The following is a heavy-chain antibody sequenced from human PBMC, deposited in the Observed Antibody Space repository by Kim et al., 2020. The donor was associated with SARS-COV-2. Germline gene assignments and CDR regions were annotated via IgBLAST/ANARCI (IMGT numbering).Heavy chain of an antibody. D-gene: IGHD2-15*01. CDR2: ISSSSSYI. CDR1: GFTFSSYS. Sequence: GGSLRLSCAASGFTFSSYSMNWVRQAPGKGLEWVSSISSSSSYIYYADSVKGRFTISRDNAKNSLYLQMNSLRAEDTAVYYCASWGYCSGGSCSPLDDYWGQGTLVTVSS. CDR3: ASWGYCSGGSCSPLDDY. J-gene: IGHJ4*02. V-gene: IGHV3-21*01.